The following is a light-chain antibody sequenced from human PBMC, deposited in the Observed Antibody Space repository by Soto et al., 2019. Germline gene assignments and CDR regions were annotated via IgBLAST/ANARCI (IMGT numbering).Light chain of an antibody. CDR3: CSFAGSITFVV. V-gene: IGLV2-23*02. CDR1: SSDIGSYNL. Sequence: QSALTQPASVSGSPGQSITISCTGTSSDIGSYNLVSWYQQHPGKAPKLIIHEDNKRPSGVSHRFSGSKSGNTASLTISGLQAEDEADYYCCSFAGSITFVVFGGGTKVTVL. CDR2: EDN. J-gene: IGLJ2*01.